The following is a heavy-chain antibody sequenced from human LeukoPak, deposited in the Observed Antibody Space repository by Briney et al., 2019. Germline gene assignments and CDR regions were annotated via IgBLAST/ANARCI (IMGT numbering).Heavy chain of an antibody. CDR1: GFTFSSYA. CDR3: AKDIGSGSYYYFDY. D-gene: IGHD3-10*01. CDR2: ISWNSGSI. V-gene: IGHV3-9*01. Sequence: GGSLRLSCAASGFTFSSYAMHWVRQAPGKGLEWVSGISWNSGSIGYADSVKGRFTISRDNAKNSLYLQMNSLRAEDTALYYCAKDIGSGSYYYFDYWGQGTLVTVSS. J-gene: IGHJ4*02.